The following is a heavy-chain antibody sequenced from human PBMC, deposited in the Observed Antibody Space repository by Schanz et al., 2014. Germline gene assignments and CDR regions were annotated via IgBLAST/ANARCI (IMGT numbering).Heavy chain of an antibody. J-gene: IGHJ4*02. CDR3: ARRNFYDKSAAFDY. V-gene: IGHV3-72*01. D-gene: IGHD3-9*01. Sequence: EVKLVESGGGLVQPGGPLRLSCAASGFTFSDHFMDWVRQAPGKGLEWVGHSRNKGHSYTSEYAASVKSRFTISRDESESSLYLQMDSLKTEDTAVYYCARRNFYDKSAAFDYWGQGSLVTVSS. CDR1: GFTFSDHF. CDR2: SRNKGHSYTS.